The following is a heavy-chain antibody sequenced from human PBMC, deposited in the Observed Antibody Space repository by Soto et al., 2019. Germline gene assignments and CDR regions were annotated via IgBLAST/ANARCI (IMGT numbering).Heavy chain of an antibody. CDR3: ARDYYYDSRGYPGAYYYGMDV. J-gene: IGHJ6*02. D-gene: IGHD3-22*01. V-gene: IGHV4-59*01. CDR1: GGSFSSYY. CDR2: IYYSGRT. Sequence: SETLSLTCTVSGGSFSSYYWSWIRQPPGKGLERIGHIYYSGRTNYNPSLKSRVTISGDTSKNQLSLKLSSVTAADTAVYYCARDYYYDSRGYPGAYYYGMDVWGQGTTVTVS.